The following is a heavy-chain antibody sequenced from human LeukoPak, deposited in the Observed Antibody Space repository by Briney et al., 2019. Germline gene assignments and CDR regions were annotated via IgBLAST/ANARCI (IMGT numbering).Heavy chain of an antibody. CDR1: GGSVSSGSYY. CDR3: ARGQDYYDSSGYYYRSDFDY. V-gene: IGHV4-61*01. D-gene: IGHD3-22*01. Sequence: SETLSLTCTVSGGSVSSGSYYWSWIRQPPGKGLEWIGYIYYSGSTNYNPSLKSRVTISVDTSKNQFSLKLSSVTAADTAVYYCARGQDYYDSSGYYYRSDFDYWGQGTLVTVSS. CDR2: IYYSGST. J-gene: IGHJ4*02.